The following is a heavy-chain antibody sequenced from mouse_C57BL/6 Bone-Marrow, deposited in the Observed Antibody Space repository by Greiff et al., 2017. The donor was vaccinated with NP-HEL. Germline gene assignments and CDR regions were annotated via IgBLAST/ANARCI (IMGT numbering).Heavy chain of an antibody. Sequence: QVQLQQPGAELVRPGTSVKLSCKASGYTFTSYWMHWVKQRPGQGLEWIGVIDPSDSYTNYNQKFKGKATLTVDTSSSTAYMQLSSLTSEGSAVYYCRVVALYYYAMDYWGQGTSVTVSS. CDR3: RVVALYYYAMDY. V-gene: IGHV1-59*01. D-gene: IGHD1-1*01. J-gene: IGHJ4*01. CDR1: GYTFTSYW. CDR2: IDPSDSYT.